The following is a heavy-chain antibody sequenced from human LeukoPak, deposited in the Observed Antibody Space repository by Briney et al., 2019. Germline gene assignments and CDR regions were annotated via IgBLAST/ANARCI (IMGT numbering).Heavy chain of an antibody. V-gene: IGHV4-4*02. CDR2: IYLYGTT. D-gene: IGHD6-13*01. J-gene: IGHJ4*02. CDR3: ARHGPVAAAGLYYFDY. CDR1: IGSISSSKW. Sequence: SETLSLTCSVSIGSISSSKWWSWVRQSPVKGLEWIGEIYLYGTTNYNPSLKSRVTISVDTFKNQFSLKLSSVTAADTAVYYCARHGPVAAAGLYYFDYWGQGTLVTVSS.